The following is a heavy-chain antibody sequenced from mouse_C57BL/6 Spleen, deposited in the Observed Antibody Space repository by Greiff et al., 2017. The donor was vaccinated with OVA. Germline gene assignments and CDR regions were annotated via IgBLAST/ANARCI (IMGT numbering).Heavy chain of an antibody. V-gene: IGHV14-3*01. J-gene: IGHJ3*01. CDR2: IDPANGNT. Sequence: VHVKQSVAELVRPGASVKLSCTASGFNIKNTYMHWVKQRPEQGLEWIGRIDPANGNTKYAPKFQGKATITADTSSNTAYLQLSSLTSEDTAIYYCARRDDYDGGFAYWGQGTLVTVSA. D-gene: IGHD2-4*01. CDR1: GFNIKNTY. CDR3: ARRDDYDGGFAY.